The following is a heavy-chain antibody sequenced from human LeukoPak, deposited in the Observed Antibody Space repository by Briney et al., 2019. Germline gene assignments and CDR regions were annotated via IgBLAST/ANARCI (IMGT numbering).Heavy chain of an antibody. CDR3: AREGQPPYNWFDP. J-gene: IGHJ5*02. CDR1: GGTFSSYA. D-gene: IGHD5-18*01. V-gene: IGHV1-69*13. Sequence: ASVKVSCKASGGTFSSYAISWVRQAPGQGLEWMGGIIPIFGTANYAQEFQGRVTITADESTSTAYMELSSLRSEDTAVYYCAREGQPPYNWFDPWGQGTLVTVSS. CDR2: IIPIFGTA.